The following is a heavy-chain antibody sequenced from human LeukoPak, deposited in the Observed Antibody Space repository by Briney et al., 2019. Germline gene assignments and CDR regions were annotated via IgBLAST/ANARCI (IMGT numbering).Heavy chain of an antibody. CDR1: GDSVSSNSAT. Sequence: SQTLSLTCAISGDSVSSNSATWNWIRKSPSRGLEWLGRTYYRSKWYNEYAASVKSRTTINPDTPKNQFSLHLNSVTPEDTAVYYCAGSHSSTWYPDCWGQGTLVTVSS. CDR3: AGSHSSTWYPDC. CDR2: TYYRSKWYN. J-gene: IGHJ4*02. D-gene: IGHD6-13*01. V-gene: IGHV6-1*01.